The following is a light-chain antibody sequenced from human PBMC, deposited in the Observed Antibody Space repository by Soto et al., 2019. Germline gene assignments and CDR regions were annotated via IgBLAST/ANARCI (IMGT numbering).Light chain of an antibody. CDR3: QQYGDSPFP. J-gene: IGKJ3*01. Sequence: EVVLMQSPGTLSLSPGERATLSCRASHTFGGNYLAWYQQKTGQPPRLLIYGASTRAAGIPDRFSGSGSGTDFTLTISRLEPEDFAVYYCQQYGDSPFPFGPGTTVDIK. V-gene: IGKV3-20*01. CDR1: HTFGGNY. CDR2: GAS.